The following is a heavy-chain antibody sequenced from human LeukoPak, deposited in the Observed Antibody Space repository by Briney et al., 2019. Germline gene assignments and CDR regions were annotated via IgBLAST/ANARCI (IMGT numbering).Heavy chain of an antibody. CDR1: GGTFTKYA. D-gene: IGHD3-10*01. V-gene: IGHV1-69*01. J-gene: IGHJ5*02. Sequence: SVKVSCKASGGTFTKYAISWVRQAPGQGLEWMGGIIPIFVTTNYAQKFQGRVTITADESTSTAYMELSSLRSEDTAVYYCARAPRITMVRGVIYWFDPWGQGTLVTVSS. CDR2: IIPIFVTT. CDR3: ARAPRITMVRGVIYWFDP.